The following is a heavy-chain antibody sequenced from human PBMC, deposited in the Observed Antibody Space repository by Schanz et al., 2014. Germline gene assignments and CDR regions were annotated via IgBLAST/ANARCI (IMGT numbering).Heavy chain of an antibody. CDR2: IDPNSGGT. J-gene: IGHJ5*02. CDR3: AREICSGTRCGQRYDP. D-gene: IGHD2-2*01. Sequence: QVQLVQSGAEVKKPGASVKVSCKASGYTFTAYYFHWVRQAPGQGLEWMGWIDPNSGGTFYKEKFQGRVTSPPAPSISASSMELSRLGSDDTAFYYCAREICSGTRCGQRYDPWGQGTLVTVSS. V-gene: IGHV1-2*01. CDR1: GYTFTAYY.